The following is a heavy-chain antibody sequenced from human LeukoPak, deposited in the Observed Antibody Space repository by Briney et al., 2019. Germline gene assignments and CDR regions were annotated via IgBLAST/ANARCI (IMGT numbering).Heavy chain of an antibody. J-gene: IGHJ5*02. D-gene: IGHD3-9*01. Sequence: KSSETLSLTCTVSGGSISSYYWSWIRQPPGKGLEWIGYIYYSGSTNYNPSLKSRVTISVDTSKNQFSLKLSSVTAADTAVYYCARAIKPHNDISNWFDPWGQGTLVTVPS. CDR2: IYYSGST. CDR3: ARAIKPHNDISNWFDP. CDR1: GGSISSYY. V-gene: IGHV4-59*01.